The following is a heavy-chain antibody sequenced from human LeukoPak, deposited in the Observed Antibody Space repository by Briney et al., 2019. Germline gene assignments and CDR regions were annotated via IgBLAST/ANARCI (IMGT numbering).Heavy chain of an antibody. V-gene: IGHV4-39*01. CDR1: GGFISSSSYY. D-gene: IGHD3-22*01. CDR2: IYYSGST. J-gene: IGHJ1*01. Sequence: SETLSLXCTISGGFISSSSYYWGWIRQPPVKGLEWIGDIYYSGSTYYNPALKSRVSMSIDTSKNQFSLELRSVAAADTALYYCARRRYYDSTGYLEWGQGTLVTVTS. CDR3: ARRRYYDSTGYLE.